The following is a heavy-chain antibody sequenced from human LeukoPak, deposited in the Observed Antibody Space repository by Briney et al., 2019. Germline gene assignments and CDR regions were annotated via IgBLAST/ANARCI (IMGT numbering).Heavy chain of an antibody. J-gene: IGHJ4*02. CDR3: ARDPRYSYGYLDY. CDR2: IWYDGSNK. CDR1: GFTFSSYG. V-gene: IGHV3-33*01. D-gene: IGHD5-18*01. Sequence: GRSLRLSCAASGFTFSSYGIHWVRQAPGKGLEWVAVIWYDGSNKYYADSVKGRFTISRDNPRNTLYLQMNSLRTEDTAVYYCARDPRYSYGYLDYWGQGALVIVSS.